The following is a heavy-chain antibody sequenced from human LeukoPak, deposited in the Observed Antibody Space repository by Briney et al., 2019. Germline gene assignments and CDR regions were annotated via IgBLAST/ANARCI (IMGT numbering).Heavy chain of an antibody. CDR1: GYTFTSYG. V-gene: IGHV1-18*01. J-gene: IGHJ4*02. CDR3: ASEKVGATLSTGD. Sequence: RASVKVSCKASGYTFTSYGISWVRQAPGQGLEWMGWISAYNGNTNYAQKLQGRVTITRDTSANTAYMEVSSLRSEDTAVYYCASEKVGATLSTGDWGQGTLVTVSS. CDR2: ISAYNGNT. D-gene: IGHD1-26*01.